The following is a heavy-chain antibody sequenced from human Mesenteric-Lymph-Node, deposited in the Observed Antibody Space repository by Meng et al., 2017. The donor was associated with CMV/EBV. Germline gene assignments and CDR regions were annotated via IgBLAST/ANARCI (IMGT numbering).Heavy chain of an antibody. J-gene: IGHJ5*02. D-gene: IGHD3-3*01. CDR3: ARVPTGNYDFRFDP. CDR2: INPSGGTT. Sequence: KASGGTLSMYCVSWVRQAPGQGLEWMGIINPSGGTTTYAQNFQGKITMTRDTSTSTAYMELTSLRSEDTAVYYCARVPTGNYDFRFDPWGQGTLVTVSS. V-gene: IGHV1-46*01. CDR1: GGTLSMYC.